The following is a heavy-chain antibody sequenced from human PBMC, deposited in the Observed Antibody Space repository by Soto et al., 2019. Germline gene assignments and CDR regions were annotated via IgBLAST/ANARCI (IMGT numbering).Heavy chain of an antibody. CDR3: LRERIITSQGYYFDY. Sequence: ASVKVSCKASGYTFTSYGVSWVRQAPGQGLEWMGWISSYKGNTNYAQKFQGRVTMTTDTSTSTAYMELRSLRSDDTAVYYCLRERIITSQGYYFDYWGQGALVTVSS. CDR1: GYTFTSYG. D-gene: IGHD2-2*01. J-gene: IGHJ4*02. CDR2: ISSYKGNT. V-gene: IGHV1-18*01.